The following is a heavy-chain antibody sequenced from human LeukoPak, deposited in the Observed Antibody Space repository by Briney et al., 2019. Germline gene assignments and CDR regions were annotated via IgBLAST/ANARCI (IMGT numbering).Heavy chain of an antibody. CDR1: GFTFSSYA. D-gene: IGHD3-9*01. J-gene: IGHJ5*02. CDR2: ISGSGGST. V-gene: IGHV3-23*01. CDR3: AKDVLRYFDWQKWFDP. Sequence: PGGSLRLSCAASGFTFSSYAMSWVRQAPGKGLEWVSAISGSGGSTYYADPVKGRFTISRDNSKNTLYLQMNSLRAEDTAVYYCAKDVLRYFDWQKWFDPWGQGTLVTVSS.